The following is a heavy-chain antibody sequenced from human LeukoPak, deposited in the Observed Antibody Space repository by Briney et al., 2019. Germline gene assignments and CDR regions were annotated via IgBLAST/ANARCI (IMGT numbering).Heavy chain of an antibody. CDR3: ARDVDYYDSSDHHDY. D-gene: IGHD3-22*01. V-gene: IGHV1-18*01. Sequence: ASVKVSCKASGYTFTSYGISWVRQAPGQGLEWMGWISAYNGNTNYAQKLQGRVTMTTDTSTSTAYMELRSLRSDDTAVYYCARDVDYYDSSDHHDYWGQGTLVTVSS. CDR1: GYTFTSYG. J-gene: IGHJ4*02. CDR2: ISAYNGNT.